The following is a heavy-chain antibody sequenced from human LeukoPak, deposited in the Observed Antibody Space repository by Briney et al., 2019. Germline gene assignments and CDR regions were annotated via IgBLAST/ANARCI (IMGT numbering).Heavy chain of an antibody. CDR3: VRENYFDK. CDR2: IHYSGGT. Sequence: SETLSLTCTVSGGSISGHYWGWIRQPPGKGLEWIGYIHYSGGTDYKPSLKSRLTLSVDTSRSRFSLKLRSVSAADTAVYYCVRENYFDKWGQGTLVTVSS. J-gene: IGHJ4*02. CDR1: GGSISGHY. V-gene: IGHV4-59*11.